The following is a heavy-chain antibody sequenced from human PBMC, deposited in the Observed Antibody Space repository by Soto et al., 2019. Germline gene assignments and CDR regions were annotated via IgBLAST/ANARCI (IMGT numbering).Heavy chain of an antibody. CDR2: INSDGSTT. Sequence: GGSLRLSCAASGFTFSNSWMHWVRQAPGKGLVWVSYINSDGSTTTYADSVKGRFTISRDNAKNTVYLQITSLTAEDTAVYYCARDRSYTTDYWGQGTLVTVSS. CDR1: GFTFSNSW. J-gene: IGHJ4*02. V-gene: IGHV3-74*01. D-gene: IGHD1-26*01. CDR3: ARDRSYTTDY.